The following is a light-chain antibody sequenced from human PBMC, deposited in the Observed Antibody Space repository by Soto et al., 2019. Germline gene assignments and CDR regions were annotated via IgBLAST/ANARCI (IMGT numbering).Light chain of an antibody. CDR1: QSLVYSDGNTY. CDR2: QIS. J-gene: IGKJ1*01. CDR3: MQFAHFPRT. V-gene: IGKV2-24*01. Sequence: DVVLTQTPLSSPATLGQPASISCRSSQSLVYSDGNTYLSWLQQRPGQPPRLLIYQISNRFSGVPDRFSGSGAGTDFTLKISRVEAEDVGVYYCMQFAHFPRTFGQGTKLEI.